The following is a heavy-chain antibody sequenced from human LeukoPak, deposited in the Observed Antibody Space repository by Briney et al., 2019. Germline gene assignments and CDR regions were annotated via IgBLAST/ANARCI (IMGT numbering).Heavy chain of an antibody. CDR3: AKDGQVDWGYLNY. CDR1: GFTFSSYV. D-gene: IGHD3/OR15-3a*01. Sequence: GGSLRLSCAASGFTFSSYVMSWVRQAPGKGLEWVSAISGSGGSTYYADSVKGRFTISRDNSKNTLYLQMNSLRAEDTAVYYCAKDGQVDWGYLNYWGQGTLVTVSS. V-gene: IGHV3-23*01. CDR2: ISGSGGST. J-gene: IGHJ4*02.